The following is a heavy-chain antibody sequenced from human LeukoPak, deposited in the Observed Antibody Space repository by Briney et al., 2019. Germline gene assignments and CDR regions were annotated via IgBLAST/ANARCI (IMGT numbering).Heavy chain of an antibody. J-gene: IGHJ4*02. CDR2: ISHDGGIR. D-gene: IGHD4-17*01. CDR1: GFTFSSYA. Sequence: GGSLRLSCAASGFTFSSYAMHWVRQAPGKGLEGVALISHDGGIRYNVDSMQGRFTISRDNSKNTLFLQMNNLRVEDTALYYCARETDGDYIIDSWGQGTLVTVSS. V-gene: IGHV3-30*04. CDR3: ARETDGDYIIDS.